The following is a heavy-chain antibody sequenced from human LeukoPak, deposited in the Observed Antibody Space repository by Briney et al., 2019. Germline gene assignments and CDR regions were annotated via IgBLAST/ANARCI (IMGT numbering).Heavy chain of an antibody. V-gene: IGHV1-18*01. CDR3: ARVEGADFLYIGSYHFDY. CDR2: ISAYNGNT. D-gene: IGHD1-26*01. J-gene: IGHJ4*02. Sequence: GASVKVSCKASGYTFTSYGISWVRQAPGQGLEWMGWISAYNGNTNCAQKLQGRVTMTTDTSTSTAYMELRSLRSDDTAVYYCARVEGADFLYIGSYHFDYWGQGTLVTLSS. CDR1: GYTFTSYG.